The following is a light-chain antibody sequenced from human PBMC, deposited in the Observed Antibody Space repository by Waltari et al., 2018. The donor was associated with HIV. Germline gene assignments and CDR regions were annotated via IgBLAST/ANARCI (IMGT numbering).Light chain of an antibody. J-gene: IGKJ5*01. CDR3: QQYNHWPAIT. CDR1: QRVSRH. V-gene: IGKV3-15*01. Sequence: EVVMTQSPATLSVSPGERATLSCRSSQRVSRHLAWYQQKPGQAPRLLIYSASTRATGIPARFSGSGSGTEFTLTISSLQSEDFGVYYCQQYNHWPAITFGQGTRLEIK. CDR2: SAS.